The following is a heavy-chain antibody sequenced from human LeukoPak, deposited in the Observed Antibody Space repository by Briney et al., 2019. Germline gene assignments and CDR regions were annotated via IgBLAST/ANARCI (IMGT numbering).Heavy chain of an antibody. CDR3: AKKRGSNSSATDY. J-gene: IGHJ4*02. CDR1: GFTFSTYA. V-gene: IGHV3-23*01. CDR2: ISGSGGST. Sequence: GGSLRLSCAASGFTFSTYAMSCVRQAPGKGLAWVSAISGSGGSTYYADSVKGRFTISRDNSKNTLYLQMNSLRAEDTAVYYCAKKRGSNSSATDYWGQGTLVTVSS. D-gene: IGHD6-6*01.